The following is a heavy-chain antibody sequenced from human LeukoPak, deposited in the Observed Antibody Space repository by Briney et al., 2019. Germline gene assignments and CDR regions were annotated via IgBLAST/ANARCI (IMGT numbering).Heavy chain of an antibody. CDR2: ISSSSSYI. CDR1: GFPFSSYV. CDR3: ARVLDDYVWGSYRYLDY. Sequence: GGSLRLSCAASGFPFSSYVMHWLRQAPGKGLEWVSSISSSSSYIYYADSVKGRFTISRDNAKNSLYLQMNSLRAEDTAVYYCARVLDDYVWGSYRYLDYWGQGTLVTVSS. D-gene: IGHD3-16*02. V-gene: IGHV3-21*01. J-gene: IGHJ4*02.